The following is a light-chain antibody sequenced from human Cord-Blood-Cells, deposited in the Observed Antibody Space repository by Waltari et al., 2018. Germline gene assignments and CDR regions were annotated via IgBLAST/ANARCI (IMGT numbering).Light chain of an antibody. V-gene: IGLV2-14*01. CDR2: DVS. CDR1: SSDVGGYNY. CDR3: SSYASSSTLV. Sequence: QSALTQPASVSGSPGQSITISCTGTSSDVGGYNYVSWYQQHPGTAPKLMIYDVSKRPSGVSNRFSGSQSGYTASLTISGLQAEDEADYYCSSYASSSTLVFGGGTKLTVL. J-gene: IGLJ3*02.